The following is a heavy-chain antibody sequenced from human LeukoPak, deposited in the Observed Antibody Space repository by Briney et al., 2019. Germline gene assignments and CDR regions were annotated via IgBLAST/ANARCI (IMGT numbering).Heavy chain of an antibody. J-gene: IGHJ6*03. CDR1: GFTFSSYA. CDR3: AKGGERGYQLLPYYMDV. V-gene: IGHV3-23*01. CDR2: ISGSGGST. Sequence: GGSLRLSCAASGFTFSSYAMSWVRQAPGKGLEWVSAISGSGGSTYYADSVKGRFTISRDNSKNTLYLQMNSLRAEDTAVYYCAKGGERGYQLLPYYMDVWGKGTTVTVSS. D-gene: IGHD2-2*01.